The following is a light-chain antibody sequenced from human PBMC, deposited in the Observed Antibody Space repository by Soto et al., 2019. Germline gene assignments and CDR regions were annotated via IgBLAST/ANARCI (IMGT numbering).Light chain of an antibody. CDR2: DAS. J-gene: IGKJ3*01. V-gene: IGKV3-20*01. Sequence: EIVLTQSPGTLSLSPGERVTLSCRASQSVTNTYLAWYQQKPGQAPRLLIYDASTRATGIPDRFSGSGSGTDFTLTISRLEPEDFAVYYCQQYGRSPGLLTFGPGTKV. CDR1: QSVTNTY. CDR3: QQYGRSPGLLT.